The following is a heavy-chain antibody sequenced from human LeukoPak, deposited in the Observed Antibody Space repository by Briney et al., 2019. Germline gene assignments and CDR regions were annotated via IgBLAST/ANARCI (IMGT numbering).Heavy chain of an antibody. D-gene: IGHD3-3*01. CDR3: ARGSPYDFWSGYYPYYFDY. CDR1: GFTVSSNY. V-gene: IGHV3-53*01. CDR2: IYSGGST. J-gene: IGHJ4*02. Sequence: PGGSLRLSCAASGFTVSSNYMSWVRQAPGKGLEWVSVIYSGGSTYYADSVKGRFTISRDNSKNTLYLQMNSLRAEDTAVYYCARGSPYDFWSGYYPYYFDYWGQGTLVTVSS.